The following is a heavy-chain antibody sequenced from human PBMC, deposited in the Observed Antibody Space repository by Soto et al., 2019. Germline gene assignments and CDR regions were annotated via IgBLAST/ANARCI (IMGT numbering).Heavy chain of an antibody. Sequence: ASVKVSCKASGYTFTSYDINWVRQATGQGLEWMGWMNPNSGNTGYAQKFQGRVTMTRNTSISTAYMELSSLRSEDTAVYYCARAGYYYDSSGYYSYDYWGRGTLVTVSS. CDR1: GYTFTSYD. D-gene: IGHD3-22*01. CDR3: ARAGYYYDSSGYYSYDY. CDR2: MNPNSGNT. V-gene: IGHV1-8*01. J-gene: IGHJ4*02.